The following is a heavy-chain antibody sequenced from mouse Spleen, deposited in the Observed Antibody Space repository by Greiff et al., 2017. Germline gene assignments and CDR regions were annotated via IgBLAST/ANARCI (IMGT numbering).Heavy chain of an antibody. CDR3: ARDYYGSSYGFAY. CDR2: IDPANGNT. Sequence: EVKLQESGAELVKPGASVKLSCTASGFNIKDTYMHWVKQRPEQGLEWIGRIDPANGNTKYDPKFQGKATITADTSSNTAYLQLSSLTSEDTAVYYCARDYYGSSYGFAYWGQGTLVTVSA. D-gene: IGHD1-1*01. J-gene: IGHJ3*01. CDR1: GFNIKDTY. V-gene: IGHV14-3*02.